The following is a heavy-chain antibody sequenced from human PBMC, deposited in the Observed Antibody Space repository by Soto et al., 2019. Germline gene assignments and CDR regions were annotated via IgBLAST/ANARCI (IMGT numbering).Heavy chain of an antibody. CDR2: ITSSSSHI. CDR1: GFTLTSYT. V-gene: IGHV3-21*02. J-gene: IGHJ6*02. D-gene: IGHD3-10*01. CDR3: VRERGLSSFYGMDV. Sequence: EVQLVESGGGLVKPGGSLRLSCAASGFTLTSYTMNWVRQASGKGLEWVSSITSSSSHIYYADSVKGRFTISRDNAGNSLYLQMNSVRAEDSAVYYCVRERGLSSFYGMDVWGQGTTVSVSS.